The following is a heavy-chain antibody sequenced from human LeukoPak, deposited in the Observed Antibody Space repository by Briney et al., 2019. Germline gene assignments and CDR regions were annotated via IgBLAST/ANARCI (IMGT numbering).Heavy chain of an antibody. V-gene: IGHV1-2*02. J-gene: IGHJ6*02. CDR1: GYTFTGYY. CDR3: ARDPQDDYYYYGMDV. CDR2: INPNSGGT. Sequence: ASVKVSCKASGYTFTGYYMHWVRQAPGQGLEWMGWINPNSGGTNYAQKFQGRVTMTRDTSISTAYMELSRLRSDDTAVYYCARDPQDDYYYYGMDVWGQGTTVTVSS. D-gene: IGHD3-16*01.